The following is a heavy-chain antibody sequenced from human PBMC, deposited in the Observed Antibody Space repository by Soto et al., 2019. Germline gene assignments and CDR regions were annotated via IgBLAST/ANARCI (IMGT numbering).Heavy chain of an antibody. Sequence: VASVKVSCKASGYPYTSYGISWVRQAPGEGLEWMGWISGYNGNTEYAQRVQARVTMTTDTSTTTAYMELRSLRSDDTAVYYCARGPRYCSTTSCFSEVYWFDSGGQGTMVTVSS. CDR2: ISGYNGNT. CDR3: ARGPRYCSTTSCFSEVYWFDS. V-gene: IGHV1-18*04. J-gene: IGHJ5*01. D-gene: IGHD2-2*01. CDR1: GYPYTSYG.